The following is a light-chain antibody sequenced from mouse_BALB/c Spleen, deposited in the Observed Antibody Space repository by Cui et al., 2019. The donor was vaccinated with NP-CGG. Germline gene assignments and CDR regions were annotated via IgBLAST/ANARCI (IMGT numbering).Light chain of an antibody. CDR3: ALWYSNHWV. CDR1: TGAVTTSNY. CDR2: GTN. V-gene: IGLV1*01. J-gene: IGLJ1*01. Sequence: AVVTQESVLTTSPGETVTLTFRSSTGAVTTSNYANWVQEKPDHLFTGLIGGTNNRAPGVPARFSGSLIGDKAALTITGAQTEDEAIYFCALWYSNHWVFGGGTKLTVL.